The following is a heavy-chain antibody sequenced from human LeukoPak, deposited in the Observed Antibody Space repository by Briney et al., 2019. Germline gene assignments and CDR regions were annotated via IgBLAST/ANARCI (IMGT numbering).Heavy chain of an antibody. Sequence: PGGSLRLSCAASGFTFSSYSMNWVRQAPGKGLEWVSSISSSSSYIYYADSVKGRFTISRDNAKNSLYLQMNSLRAEDTAVYYCARGTHIVVVPAAMPNWFDPWGRGTLVTVSS. D-gene: IGHD2-2*01. CDR3: ARGTHIVVVPAAMPNWFDP. CDR2: ISSSSSYI. J-gene: IGHJ5*02. V-gene: IGHV3-21*01. CDR1: GFTFSSYS.